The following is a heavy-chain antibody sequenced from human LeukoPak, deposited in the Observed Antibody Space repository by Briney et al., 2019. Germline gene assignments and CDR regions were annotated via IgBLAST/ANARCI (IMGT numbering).Heavy chain of an antibody. D-gene: IGHD2-2*02. CDR2: IYYSGST. Sequence: PSETLSLTCTVSGGSISSSTYYWGWIRQPPGKGLEWIGSIYYSGSTYYNPSLKSRVTISVDTSKNQFSLKLSSVTAADTAVYYCASLIRGCSSTSCYMKGVDRDLDYWGQGTLVIVSS. V-gene: IGHV4-39*07. CDR1: GGSISSSTYY. CDR3: ASLIRGCSSTSCYMKGVDRDLDY. J-gene: IGHJ4*02.